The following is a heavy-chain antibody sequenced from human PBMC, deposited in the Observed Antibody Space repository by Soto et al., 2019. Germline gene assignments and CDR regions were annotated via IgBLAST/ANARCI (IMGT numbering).Heavy chain of an antibody. V-gene: IGHV4-30-2*01. Sequence: HLPLQASGSGLVKPSQTLSLTCAVSGGSISSGGYSWSWIRQPPGKGLEWIGYIYHSGSTYYNPSLKSRVTISVDRSKNQFSLKLSSVTAADTAVYYCARVPDRWGQGTLVTVSS. CDR1: GGSISSGGYS. CDR3: ARVPDR. J-gene: IGHJ5*02. CDR2: IYHSGST. D-gene: IGHD2-2*01.